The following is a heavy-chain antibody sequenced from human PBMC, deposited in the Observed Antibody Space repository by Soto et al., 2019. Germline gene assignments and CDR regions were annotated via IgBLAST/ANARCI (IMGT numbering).Heavy chain of an antibody. Sequence: GESLKISCVVSGLTFSSYWMSWVRQAPGKGLEWVANINQDGSESYYVDSVKGRFTISRDNAKNTLYLQMNSLRTEDTAVYYCARDPLSMWSLWGKGTTVTVSS. CDR2: INQDGSES. J-gene: IGHJ6*04. V-gene: IGHV3-7*01. CDR1: GLTFSSYW. D-gene: IGHD2-21*01. CDR3: ARDPLSMWSL.